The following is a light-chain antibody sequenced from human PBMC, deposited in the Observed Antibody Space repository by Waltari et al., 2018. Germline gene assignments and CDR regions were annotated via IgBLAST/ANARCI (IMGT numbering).Light chain of an antibody. CDR1: QNILYNSNDKNY. J-gene: IGKJ1*01. CDR2: WAS. CDR3: QQFYRGRT. V-gene: IGKV4-1*01. Sequence: DIVMTQSPDSLAVSLGERATINCKSSQNILYNSNDKNYLAWYQQKPGQPPKLLIYWASTRQSGVPDRFGGSGSGTDFTLTSSSLQAEDVAVYDCQQFYRGRTFGQGTKVEIK.